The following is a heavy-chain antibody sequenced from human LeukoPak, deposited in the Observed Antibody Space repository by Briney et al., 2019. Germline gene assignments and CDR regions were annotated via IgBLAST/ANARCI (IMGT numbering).Heavy chain of an antibody. Sequence: ASVKVSCKASGYTFTSYGISWVRQAPGQGLEWMGWISAYSGNTNYAQKLQGRVTMTTDTSTSTAHMELRSLRSDDTAVYYCARDCSSTSCYLGLDYWGQGTLVTVSS. CDR1: GYTFTSYG. J-gene: IGHJ4*02. V-gene: IGHV1-18*01. CDR2: ISAYSGNT. CDR3: ARDCSSTSCYLGLDY. D-gene: IGHD2-2*01.